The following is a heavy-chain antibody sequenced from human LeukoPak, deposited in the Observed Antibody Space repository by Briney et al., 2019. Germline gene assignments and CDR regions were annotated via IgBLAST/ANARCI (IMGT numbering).Heavy chain of an antibody. J-gene: IGHJ4*02. CDR1: GFTFSSYS. CDR3: ASSSDRGDGYNCGY. V-gene: IGHV3-21*04. Sequence: GGSLRLSCAASGFTFSSYSMNWVRQAPGKGLEWVSSISSSSSYIYYADSVKGRFTISRDNAKNSLYLQMNSLRSDDTAVYYCASSSDRGDGYNCGYWGQGTLVTVSS. CDR2: ISSSSSYI. D-gene: IGHD5-24*01.